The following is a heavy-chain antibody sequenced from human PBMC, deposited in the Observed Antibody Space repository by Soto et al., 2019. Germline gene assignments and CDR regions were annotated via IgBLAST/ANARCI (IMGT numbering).Heavy chain of an antibody. J-gene: IGHJ6*02. CDR1: GFTFSSYA. CDR2: ISYDGSNK. Sequence: PGGSLRLSCAASGFTFSSYAMHWVRQAPGKGLEWVAVISYDGSNKYYADSVKGRFTISRDNSKNTLYLQMNSLRAEDTAVYYCARTYSSGWYKYYYGMDVWGQGTTVTVSS. CDR3: ARTYSSGWYKYYYGMDV. V-gene: IGHV3-30-3*01. D-gene: IGHD6-19*01.